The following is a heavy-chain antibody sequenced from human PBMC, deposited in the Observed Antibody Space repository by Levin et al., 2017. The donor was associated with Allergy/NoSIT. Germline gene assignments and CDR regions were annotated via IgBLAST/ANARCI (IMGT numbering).Heavy chain of an antibody. CDR3: ASLGRGYAPADN. CDR2: IYYGGST. Sequence: PSETLSLTCSVSGGSISSSSHYWGWIRQPPGKGLECIGSIYYGGSTYYSPSLKSRVTISVDTSKNQFSLQLSSVTAADTAVYYCASLGRGYAPADNWGQGTLVTVSS. D-gene: IGHD3-3*01. CDR1: GGSISSSSHY. V-gene: IGHV4-39*01. J-gene: IGHJ4*02.